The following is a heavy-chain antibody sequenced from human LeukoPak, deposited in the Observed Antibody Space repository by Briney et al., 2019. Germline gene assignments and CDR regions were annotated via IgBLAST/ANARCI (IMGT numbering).Heavy chain of an antibody. J-gene: IGHJ4*02. CDR3: ASGDAWGH. CDR2: IKLDESEG. V-gene: IGHV3-7*01. Sequence: GGSLRLSCAASGFSFSSYWMSWVRQAPGKGLEWVANIKLDESEGDYVDSVKGRFTISRDNAKNSLYLQMNSLRVEDTAVYYCASGDAWGHWGQGTLVTVSS. CDR1: GFSFSSYW. D-gene: IGHD7-27*01.